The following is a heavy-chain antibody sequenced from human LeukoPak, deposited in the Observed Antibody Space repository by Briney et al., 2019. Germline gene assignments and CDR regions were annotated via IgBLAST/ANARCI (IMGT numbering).Heavy chain of an antibody. CDR3: ARTHYYGTGSYYPDAFDI. CDR2: INPNSGGT. CDR1: GYTLTGYY. V-gene: IGHV1-2*02. J-gene: IGHJ3*02. Sequence: ASVKVSCKASGYTLTGYYMHWVRQAPGQGLEWRGWINPNSGGTSYAQKFQGRVTMTRDTSISTAYMELSRLRSGDTAVYYCARTHYYGTGSYYPDAFDIWGQGTMVTVSS. D-gene: IGHD3-10*01.